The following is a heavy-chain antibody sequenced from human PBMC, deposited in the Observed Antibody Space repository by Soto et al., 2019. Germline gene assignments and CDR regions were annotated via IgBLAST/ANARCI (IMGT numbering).Heavy chain of an antibody. Sequence: QVQLVQSGAEVKKPGASVKVSCKDSGYTFTSYDIDWVRKATGQGLEWMGWMNPNSGNTGYAQKFQGRVIMTRNTSISTAYMELSSLRSEDTAVYYCARGPGSWYYYYMDVWGKGTTVTVSS. CDR3: ARGPGSWYYYYMDV. CDR1: GYTFTSYD. CDR2: MNPNSGNT. D-gene: IGHD6-13*01. J-gene: IGHJ6*03. V-gene: IGHV1-8*01.